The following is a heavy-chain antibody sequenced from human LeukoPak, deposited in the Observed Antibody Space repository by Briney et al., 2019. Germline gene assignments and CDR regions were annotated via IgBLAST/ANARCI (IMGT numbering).Heavy chain of an antibody. J-gene: IGHJ5*02. V-gene: IGHV1-69*05. Sequence: SVKVSCKASGGTFSSYAISWVRQAPGQGLEWMGGIIPIFGTANYAQKFQGRVTITRDTSASTAYMELSSLRSEDTAVYYCARDGRGSIYCSGGSCYSDWFDPWGQGTLVTVSS. D-gene: IGHD2-15*01. CDR2: IIPIFGTA. CDR1: GGTFSSYA. CDR3: ARDGRGSIYCSGGSCYSDWFDP.